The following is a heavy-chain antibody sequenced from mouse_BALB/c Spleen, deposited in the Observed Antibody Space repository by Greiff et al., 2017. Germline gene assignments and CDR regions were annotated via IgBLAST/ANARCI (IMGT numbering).Heavy chain of an antibody. J-gene: IGHJ4*01. CDR3: ARNPHTTVVGNYYAMDY. CDR2: IWSGGST. Sequence: VQLVESGPGLVQPSQSLSITCTVSGFSLTSYGVHWVRQSPGKGLEWLGVIWSGGSTDYNAAFISRLSISKDNSKSQVFFKMNSLQANDTAIYYWARNPHTTVVGNYYAMDYWGQGTSVTVSS. V-gene: IGHV2-2*02. CDR1: GFSLTSYG. D-gene: IGHD1-1*01.